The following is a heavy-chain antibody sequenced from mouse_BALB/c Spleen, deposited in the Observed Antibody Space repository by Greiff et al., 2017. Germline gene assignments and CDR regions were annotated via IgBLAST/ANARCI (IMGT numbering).Heavy chain of an antibody. V-gene: IGHV5-12-2*01. Sequence: DVMLVESGGGLVKPGGSLKLSCAASGFTFSSYTMSWVRQTPEKRLEWVAYISNGGGSTYYPDTVKGRFTISRDNAKNTLYLQMSSLKSEDTAMYYCARRIITTVVNAMDYWGQGTSVTVSS. CDR3: ARRIITTVVNAMDY. CDR2: ISNGGGST. J-gene: IGHJ4*01. CDR1: GFTFSSYT. D-gene: IGHD1-1*01.